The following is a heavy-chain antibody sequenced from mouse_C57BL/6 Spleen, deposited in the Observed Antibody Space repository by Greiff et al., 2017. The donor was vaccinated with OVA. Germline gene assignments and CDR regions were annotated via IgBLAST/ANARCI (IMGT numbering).Heavy chain of an antibody. V-gene: IGHV1-53*01. Sequence: QVQLQQPGTELVKPGASVKLSCKASGYTFTSYWMHWVKQRPGQGLEWIGNINPSNGGTNYNEKFKSKATLTVAKSSSPAYLPLRSLTSEHCAVYQCASYSNYGGLYFGYWGQGNTLTVSS. CDR3: ASYSNYGGLYFGY. D-gene: IGHD2-5*01. J-gene: IGHJ2*01. CDR2: INPSNGGT. CDR1: GYTFTSYW.